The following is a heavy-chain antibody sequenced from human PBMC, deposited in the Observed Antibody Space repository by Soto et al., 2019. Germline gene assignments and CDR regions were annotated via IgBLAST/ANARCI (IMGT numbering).Heavy chain of an antibody. D-gene: IGHD3-9*01. CDR1: GFSLSTSGVG. J-gene: IGHJ4*02. CDR2: IYWDDGK. CDR3: AHRPSYYISTSYYSLDS. V-gene: IGHV2-5*02. Sequence: SGAPLVNPTQTLTLTCTFSGFSLSTSGVGVEWIRQPPGKALEWLALIYWDDGKRYSPSLKTRLNITKATSKHQVVLTLTNVDPVDTATYYCAHRPSYYISTSYYSLDSWGQASLVTV.